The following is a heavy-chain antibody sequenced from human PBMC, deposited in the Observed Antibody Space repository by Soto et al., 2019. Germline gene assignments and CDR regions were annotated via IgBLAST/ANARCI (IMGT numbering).Heavy chain of an antibody. CDR2: IYYSGST. CDR1: GGSISSYY. J-gene: IGHJ4*02. V-gene: IGHV4-59*01. CDR3: ARVRMGATTGFDY. Sequence: PSETLSLTCTVSGGSISSYYWSWIRQPPGKGLEWIGYIYYSGSTNYNPSLKSRVTISVDTSKNQFSLKLSSVTAADTAVYYCARVRMGATTGFDYWGPGTLVTVSS. D-gene: IGHD1-26*01.